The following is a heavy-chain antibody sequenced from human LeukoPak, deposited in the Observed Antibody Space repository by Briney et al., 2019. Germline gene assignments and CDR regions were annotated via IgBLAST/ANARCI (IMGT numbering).Heavy chain of an antibody. CDR3: ASDSSSVFDDAFDI. D-gene: IGHD6-6*01. J-gene: IGHJ3*02. Sequence: GGSLRLSCAASGFTVTNNYMSWVRQAPGKGLEWVSVIYSGGSTCYADSVKGRFTISRDNSKNTLYLQMNSLRVEDTAVYYCASDSSSVFDDAFDIWGQGTLVTVSS. CDR2: IYSGGST. V-gene: IGHV3-53*01. CDR1: GFTVTNNY.